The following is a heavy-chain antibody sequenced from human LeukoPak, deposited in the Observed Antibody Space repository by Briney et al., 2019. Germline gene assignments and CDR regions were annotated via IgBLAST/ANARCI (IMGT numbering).Heavy chain of an antibody. Sequence: GASVKVSRKVSGYTLTELSMHWVRQAPGKGLEWMGGFDPEDGETIYAQKFQGRVTMTEDTSTDTAYMELSRLRSDDTAVYYCAREGQQLSSVDYWGQGTLVTVSS. CDR2: FDPEDGET. V-gene: IGHV1-24*01. D-gene: IGHD6-13*01. J-gene: IGHJ4*02. CDR1: GYTLTELS. CDR3: AREGQQLSSVDY.